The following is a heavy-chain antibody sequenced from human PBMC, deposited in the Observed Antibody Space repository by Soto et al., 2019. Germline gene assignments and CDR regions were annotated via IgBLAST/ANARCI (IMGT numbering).Heavy chain of an antibody. J-gene: IGHJ6*02. Sequence: GASVKVSCKASGGTFSSYAISWVRQAPGQGLEWMGGIIPIFGTANYAQKLQGRVTITADESTSTAYMELSSLRSEDTAVYYCARGDLEYKTYGMDVWGQGTTVTVS. CDR2: IIPIFGTA. V-gene: IGHV1-69*13. CDR1: GGTFSSYA. D-gene: IGHD1-1*01. CDR3: ARGDLEYKTYGMDV.